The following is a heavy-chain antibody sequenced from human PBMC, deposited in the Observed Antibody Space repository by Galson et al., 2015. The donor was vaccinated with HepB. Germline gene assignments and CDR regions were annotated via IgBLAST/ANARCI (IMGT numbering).Heavy chain of an antibody. CDR3: ARNGVYSLDY. Sequence: ETLSLTCVVSGDSITNHHWWSWVRQPPGKGLEWIGEIHHSGSTNYNPSLKSRVTISVDKSKNQFSLRLNSVTAADTAVYYCARNGVYSLDYWGQGTLVTASP. CDR1: GDSITNHHW. V-gene: IGHV4-4*02. CDR2: IHHSGST. D-gene: IGHD4-17*01. J-gene: IGHJ4*02.